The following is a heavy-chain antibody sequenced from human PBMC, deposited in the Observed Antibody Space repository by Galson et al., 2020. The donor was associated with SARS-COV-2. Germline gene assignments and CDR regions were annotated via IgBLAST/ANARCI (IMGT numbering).Heavy chain of an antibody. CDR2: ISGRGGRT. Sequence: GGSLRLSCAASGFMFSDYAMSWVRQAPGKGLEWVSGISGRGGRTRYIASVKGPLAISRDDSKNTLYLHMDSLRVDDTARYYCARGHGDGGWDYFDNWGQGLLVAVSS. CDR1: GFMFSDYA. D-gene: IGHD4-17*01. V-gene: IGHV3-23*01. CDR3: ARGHGDGGWDYFDN. J-gene: IGHJ4*02.